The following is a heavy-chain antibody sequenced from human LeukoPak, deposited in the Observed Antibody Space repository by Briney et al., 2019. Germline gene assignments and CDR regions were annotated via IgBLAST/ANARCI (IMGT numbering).Heavy chain of an antibody. Sequence: PGGSLRLSCAASGFTFSSSSMNWVRQAPGKGLEFVSSISPSSSYIYHADSVKGRFTISRDDAKNSLFLQMNSLRAEDTAVYYCAREGGYCSGGSCRFFDYWGQGTLVTVSS. CDR3: AREGGYCSGGSCRFFDY. D-gene: IGHD2-15*01. V-gene: IGHV3-21*06. CDR2: ISPSSSYI. CDR1: GFTFSSSS. J-gene: IGHJ4*02.